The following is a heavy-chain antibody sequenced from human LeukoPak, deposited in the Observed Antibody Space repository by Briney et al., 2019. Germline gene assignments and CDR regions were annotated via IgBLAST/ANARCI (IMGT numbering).Heavy chain of an antibody. V-gene: IGHV5-51*01. D-gene: IGHD2-2*01. CDR2: IYPGDSDT. J-gene: IGHJ4*02. Sequence: PGESLKISCKGSGYSFTSYWIGWVRQMPGKGLEWMGIIYPGDSDTRYSPSFQGQVHISVDKSISTAYLQWSSLKASDTAIYYCAKIDRQYCSRSSCYALDYWGQGTQVTVSS. CDR3: AKIDRQYCSRSSCYALDY. CDR1: GYSFTSYW.